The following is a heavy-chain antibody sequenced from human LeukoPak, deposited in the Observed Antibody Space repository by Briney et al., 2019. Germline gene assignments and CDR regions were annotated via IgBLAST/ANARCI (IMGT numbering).Heavy chain of an antibody. J-gene: IGHJ6*02. CDR1: GFTFSSNY. Sequence: GGSLRLSCAASGFTFSSNYMSWVGQAPGKGLEWVSLIYSGGSTYYADSVKGRFTISRDNSKNTLYLQMNSLRAEDTAVYYCASRDKGYYYGMDVWGQGTTVTVSS. CDR2: IYSGGST. D-gene: IGHD5-24*01. V-gene: IGHV3-66*01. CDR3: ASRDKGYYYGMDV.